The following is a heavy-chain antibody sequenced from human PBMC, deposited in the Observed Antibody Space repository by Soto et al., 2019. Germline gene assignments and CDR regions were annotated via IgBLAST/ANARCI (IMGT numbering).Heavy chain of an antibody. CDR1: GFKFNIYS. D-gene: IGHD6-19*01. Sequence: EVQLVESGGGLVRPGESLRLSCAASGFKFNIYSMNWIRQAPGKGLEWVSYITSETLTIRYADSVRGRFIISRDNAGNSVFLQMNSLRDEDTATYYCARSVEGHFDYWGQGALVTVSS. CDR3: ARSVEGHFDY. J-gene: IGHJ4*02. CDR2: ITSETLTI. V-gene: IGHV3-48*02.